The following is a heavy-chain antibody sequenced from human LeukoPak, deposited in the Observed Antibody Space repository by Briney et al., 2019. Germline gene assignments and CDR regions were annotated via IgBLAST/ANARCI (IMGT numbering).Heavy chain of an antibody. D-gene: IGHD3-22*01. CDR2: ISWNSGSI. V-gene: IGHV3-9*01. CDR3: AKGYYYDSSGCFDY. J-gene: IGHJ4*02. CDR1: GFTFDDYA. Sequence: GGSLRLSCAASGFTFDDYAMHWVRQAPGKGLEWVSGISWNSGSIGYADSVKGRFTISRDNAKNSLYLQVNSLRAEDTALYYRAKGYYYDSSGCFDYWGQGTLVTVSS.